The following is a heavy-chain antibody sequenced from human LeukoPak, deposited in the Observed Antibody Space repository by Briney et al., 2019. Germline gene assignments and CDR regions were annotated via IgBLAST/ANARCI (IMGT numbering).Heavy chain of an antibody. CDR3: ARVPNWNSVNWFDP. CDR1: GFTLSSYD. V-gene: IGHV3-21*01. Sequence: PGGSLRLSCAASGFTLSSYDMNWVRQAPGKGLEWVSSISSTSSYIYYADSVKGRFTISRDNAKNSLYLQMNSLRAGDTAVYYCARVPNWNSVNWFDPWGQGTLVTVSS. CDR2: ISSTSSYI. J-gene: IGHJ5*02. D-gene: IGHD1-7*01.